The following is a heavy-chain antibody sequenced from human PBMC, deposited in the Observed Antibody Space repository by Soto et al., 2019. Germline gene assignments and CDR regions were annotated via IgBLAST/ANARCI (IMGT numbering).Heavy chain of an antibody. J-gene: IGHJ6*02. CDR1: GYTFTGFG. Sequence: QVQLVQSGAEVKKPGASVKVSCKASGYTFTGFGINWARQAPGQGLEGRGWSSAYNGNTNYAPKFKGRVTMTTDTSTTTADMELRSLRSDDTAVYYCARVSTVWFGAYYYGMDVWGQGTTVTVSS. D-gene: IGHD3-10*01. CDR3: ARVSTVWFGAYYYGMDV. CDR2: SSAYNGNT. V-gene: IGHV1-18*01.